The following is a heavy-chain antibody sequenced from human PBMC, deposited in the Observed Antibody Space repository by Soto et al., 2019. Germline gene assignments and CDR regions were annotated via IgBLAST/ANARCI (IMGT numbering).Heavy chain of an antibody. D-gene: IGHD1-26*01. J-gene: IGHJ4*02. Sequence: NPSETLSLTCTVSGGSVNDDSYYWSWIRQPPGKGLEWIGYIYYTGSTNYNPSLKSRVTISVDTSRNQFSLRLTSVTAADTAVFYCAREYSNSPEAFDFWGQGTLVTVSS. CDR2: IYYTGST. CDR1: GGSVNDDSYY. CDR3: AREYSNSPEAFDF. V-gene: IGHV4-61*01.